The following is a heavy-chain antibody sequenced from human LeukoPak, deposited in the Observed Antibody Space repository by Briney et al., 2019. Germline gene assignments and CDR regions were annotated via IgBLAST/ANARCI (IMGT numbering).Heavy chain of an antibody. V-gene: IGHV4-39*07. CDR1: GGSISSSSYY. Sequence: SETLSLTCTVSGGSISSSSYYWGWIRQPPGKGLEWVGSIYYSGSTYYNPSLKSRVTISVDTSKNQFSLKLSSVTAADTAVYYCARRHLVAKNRKYDILTGAKDIEDDYWGQGTLVTVSS. J-gene: IGHJ4*02. D-gene: IGHD3-9*01. CDR2: IYYSGST. CDR3: ARRHLVAKNRKYDILTGAKDIEDDY.